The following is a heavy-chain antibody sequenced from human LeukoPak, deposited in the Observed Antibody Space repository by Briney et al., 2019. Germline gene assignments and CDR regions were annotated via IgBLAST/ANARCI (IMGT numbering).Heavy chain of an antibody. CDR2: IFYSGST. D-gene: IGHD5-18*01. CDR3: ARRGSLGYSYGLYYFDY. CDR1: GGSISSYY. J-gene: IGHJ4*02. V-gene: IGHV4-59*08. Sequence: SETLSLTCTVSGGSISSYYWSWIRQPPGKGLEWIGYIFYSGSTNYNPSLKSRVTISVDTSKNQFSLKLRSVTAADTAVYYCARRGSLGYSYGLYYFDYWGQGTLVTVSS.